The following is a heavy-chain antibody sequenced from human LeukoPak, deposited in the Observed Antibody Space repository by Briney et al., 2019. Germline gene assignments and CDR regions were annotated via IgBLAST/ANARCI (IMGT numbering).Heavy chain of an antibody. V-gene: IGHV3-30*18. J-gene: IGHJ6*02. Sequence: GGSLRLSCAASGVTFSRYGMRWVRQAPGKGLEWVAVISYDGSNKYYADSVKGRFTISRDNSKNTLYLQMNSLRAEDTAVYYCAKDESVTIFGVVIIDYYYYGMDVWGQGTTVTVSS. CDR1: GVTFSRYG. D-gene: IGHD3-3*01. CDR2: ISYDGSNK. CDR3: AKDESVTIFGVVIIDYYYYGMDV.